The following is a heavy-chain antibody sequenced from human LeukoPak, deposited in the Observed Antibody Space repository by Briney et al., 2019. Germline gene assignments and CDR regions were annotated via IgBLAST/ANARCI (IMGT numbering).Heavy chain of an antibody. CDR1: GGSISSYY. J-gene: IGHJ4*02. CDR3: ARGPSIVGAAGFDY. D-gene: IGHD1-26*01. CDR2: IYTSGST. Sequence: SETLSLTCTVSGGSISSYYWSWIRQPAGKGLEWIGRIYTSGSTYYNPSLKSRVTISVDTSKNQFSLKLSSVTAADTAVYYCARGPSIVGAAGFDYWGQGTLVTVSS. V-gene: IGHV4-4*07.